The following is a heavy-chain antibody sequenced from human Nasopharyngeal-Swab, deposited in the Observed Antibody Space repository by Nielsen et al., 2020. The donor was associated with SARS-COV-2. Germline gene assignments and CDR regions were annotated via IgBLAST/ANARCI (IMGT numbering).Heavy chain of an antibody. CDR2: VYSTGST. Sequence: SETLSLTCTVSGGSISDYFWSWIRQPPGKGLEWIGYVYSTGSTDYNPSLQSRLTISVDTSKNQFSLKLNSVTAADTAVYYCAGGRMTTVTSLDYWGQGTLVTVSS. D-gene: IGHD4-17*01. CDR3: AGGRMTTVTSLDY. CDR1: GGSISDYF. J-gene: IGHJ4*02. V-gene: IGHV4-59*08.